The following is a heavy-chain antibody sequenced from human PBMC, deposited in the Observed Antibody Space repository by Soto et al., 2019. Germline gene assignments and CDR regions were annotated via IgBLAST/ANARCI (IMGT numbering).Heavy chain of an antibody. CDR2: INHSGST. CDR1: GGSFSGYY. D-gene: IGHD3-10*01. CDR3: ARGRVGSYGSGSYQGSLGFDY. V-gene: IGHV4-34*01. J-gene: IGHJ4*02. Sequence: QVQLQQWGAGLLKPSETLSLTCAVYGGSFSGYYWSWIRQPPGKGLEWIGEINHSGSTNYNPSLRSRFTISVDTSKNQFSLKLSSVTAADTAVYYCARGRVGSYGSGSYQGSLGFDYWGQGTLVTVSS.